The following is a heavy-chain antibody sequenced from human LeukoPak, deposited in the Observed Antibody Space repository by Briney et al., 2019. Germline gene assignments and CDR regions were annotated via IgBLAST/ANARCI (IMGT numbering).Heavy chain of an antibody. V-gene: IGHV4-61*01. CDR1: GGSVSSGSYY. Sequence: SETLSLTCTVSGGSVSSGSYYWSWIRQPPGKGLEWIGYIYYSGSTNYNPSLKSRVTISVDTSKNQFSLKLSSVTAADTAVYYCARVQPGVAATFYDYWGQGTLVTVSS. CDR2: IYYSGST. CDR3: ARVQPGVAATFYDY. D-gene: IGHD2-15*01. J-gene: IGHJ4*02.